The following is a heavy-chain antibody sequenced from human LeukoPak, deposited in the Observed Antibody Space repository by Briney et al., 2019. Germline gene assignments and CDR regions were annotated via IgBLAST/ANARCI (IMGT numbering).Heavy chain of an antibody. CDR3: ARAGGEGIAARIDY. CDR1: GFTFSSYA. J-gene: IGHJ4*02. CDR2: ISYDGSNK. V-gene: IGHV3-30*01. D-gene: IGHD6-6*01. Sequence: PGGSLRLSCAASGFTFSSYAMHWVRQAPGKGLEWVAVISYDGSNKYYADSVKGRFTISRDNSKNTLYLQMNSLRAEDTAVYYCARAGGEGIAARIDYWAREPWSPSPQ.